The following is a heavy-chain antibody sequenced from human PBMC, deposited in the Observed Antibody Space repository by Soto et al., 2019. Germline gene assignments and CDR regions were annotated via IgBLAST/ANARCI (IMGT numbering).Heavy chain of an antibody. J-gene: IGHJ4*02. CDR1: GGSISSYY. V-gene: IGHV4-59*12. D-gene: IGHD3-16*01. Sequence: PSETLSLTCTVSGGSISSYYWSWIRQPPGKGLEWIGYIYYSGSTYYNPSLKSRVTISVDTSKNQFSLKLSSLTAADTAVYYCARVRSVTTFGYWGQGTLVTVSS. CDR3: ARVRSVTTFGY. CDR2: IYYSGST.